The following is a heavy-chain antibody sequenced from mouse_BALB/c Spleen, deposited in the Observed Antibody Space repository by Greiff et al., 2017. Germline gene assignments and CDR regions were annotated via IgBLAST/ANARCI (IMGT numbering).Heavy chain of an antibody. CDR3: ARGSSVYYFDY. V-gene: IGHV14-3*02. D-gene: IGHD3-1*01. J-gene: IGHJ2*01. CDR2: IDPANGNT. Sequence: EVKLMESGAELVKPGASVKLSCTASGFNIKDTYMHWVKQRPEQGLEWIGRIDPANGNTKYDPKFQGKATITADTSSNTAYLQLSSLTSEDTAVYYCARGSSVYYFDYWGQGTTLTVSS. CDR1: GFNIKDTY.